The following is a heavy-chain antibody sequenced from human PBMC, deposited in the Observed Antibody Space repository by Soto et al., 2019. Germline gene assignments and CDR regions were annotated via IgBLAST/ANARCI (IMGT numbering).Heavy chain of an antibody. J-gene: IGHJ6*03. CDR3: ARGTGSSSWYYYYYYMDV. D-gene: IGHD6-13*01. CDR1: GHTFTSYD. Sequence: ASVKVSCKASGHTFTSYDINWVRQATGQGLEWMGWMNPNSGNTGYAQKFQGRVTMTRNTSISTVYMELSSLRSEDTAVYYCARGTGSSSWYYYYYYMDVWGKGTTVTVSS. CDR2: MNPNSGNT. V-gene: IGHV1-8*01.